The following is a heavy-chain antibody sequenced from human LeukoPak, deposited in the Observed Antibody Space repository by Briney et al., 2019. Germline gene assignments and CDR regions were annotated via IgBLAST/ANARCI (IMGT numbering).Heavy chain of an antibody. Sequence: SETLSLTRAVYGGSFSGYYWSWIRQPPGKGLEWIGEINHSGSTNYNPSLKSRVTISVDTSRNQFSLKLSSVTAADTAVYYCARAHPFLRYYDSSGYYDYWGQGTLVTVSS. CDR3: ARAHPFLRYYDSSGYYDY. CDR2: INHSGST. D-gene: IGHD3-22*01. J-gene: IGHJ4*02. V-gene: IGHV4-34*01. CDR1: GGSFSGYY.